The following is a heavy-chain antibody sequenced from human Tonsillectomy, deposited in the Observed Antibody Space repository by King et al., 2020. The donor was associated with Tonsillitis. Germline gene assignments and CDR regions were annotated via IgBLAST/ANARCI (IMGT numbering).Heavy chain of an antibody. CDR1: GFTFSDYV. Sequence: VQLVESGGGVVQPGRSLRVSCAASGFTFSDYVMHWVRQAPGKGLEWVAVISYDGSNKYYAEFLNGRFTICRDNSKNTLYLQMNSLRAEDTAMYHCAKDRFDFWSALGYWGRGTLVTVSS. V-gene: IGHV3-30*18. CDR3: AKDRFDFWSALGY. J-gene: IGHJ4*02. CDR2: ISYDGSNK. D-gene: IGHD3-3*01.